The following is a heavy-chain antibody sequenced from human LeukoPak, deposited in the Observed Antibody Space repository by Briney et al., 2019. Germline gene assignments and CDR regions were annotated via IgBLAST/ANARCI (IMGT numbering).Heavy chain of an antibody. CDR2: ISWNSGSI. J-gene: IGHJ5*02. D-gene: IGHD1-1*01. CDR1: GFAVSSNY. V-gene: IGHV3-9*01. Sequence: GGSLRLSCAASGFAVSSNYMSWVRQAPGKGLEWVSGISWNSGSIGYADSVKGRFTISRDNAKNSLYLQMNSLRAEDTALYYCAKDHDGFDPWGQGTLVTVSS. CDR3: AKDHDGFDP.